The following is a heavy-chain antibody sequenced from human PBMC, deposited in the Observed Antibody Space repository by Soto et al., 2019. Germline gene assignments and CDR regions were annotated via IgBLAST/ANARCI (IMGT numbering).Heavy chain of an antibody. J-gene: IGHJ4*02. CDR2: ISGSGGST. Sequence: EVQLLESGGGLVQPGGSLRLSCAASGFTFSSYAMSWVRQAPGKGLEWVSAISGSGGSTYYADSVKGRFTISRDNSKNTLYLQMNSLRAEDTAVYYCAKELSSYVVVVAATPGYWGQGNLVTVSS. V-gene: IGHV3-23*01. CDR3: AKELSSYVVVVAATPGY. CDR1: GFTFSSYA. D-gene: IGHD2-15*01.